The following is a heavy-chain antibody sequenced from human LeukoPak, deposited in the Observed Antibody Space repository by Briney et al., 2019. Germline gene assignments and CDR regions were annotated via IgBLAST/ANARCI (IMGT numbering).Heavy chain of an antibody. J-gene: IGHJ4*02. CDR1: GFTFSSYS. D-gene: IGHD5-12*01. Sequence: GGSLRLSCAASGFTFSSYSMNWVRQAPGKGLEWVSSISSSSSYIYYADSVKGRFTISRDNAKNSLYLQMNSLRAEDTAVYYCARTYSGYDFFSEHGSGSFDYWGQGTLVTVSS. CDR3: ARTYSGYDFFSEHGSGSFDY. V-gene: IGHV3-21*01. CDR2: ISSSSSYI.